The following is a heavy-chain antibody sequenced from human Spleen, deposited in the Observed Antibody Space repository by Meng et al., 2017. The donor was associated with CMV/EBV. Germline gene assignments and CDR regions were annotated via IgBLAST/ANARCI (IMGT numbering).Heavy chain of an antibody. D-gene: IGHD5-12*01. Sequence: QVQQWESGQGMGRLSQTLSLTCTVFGGSISSGDYYWIWFRQPPGKGLELIGYIYYSGSNYYNPSLKSRVTISVDTSKNQFSLKLSSVTAADTAVYYCARALRHNWFDPWGQGTLVTVSS. V-gene: IGHV4-30-4*08. CDR3: ARALRHNWFDP. CDR2: IYYSGSN. CDR1: GGSISSGDYY. J-gene: IGHJ5*02.